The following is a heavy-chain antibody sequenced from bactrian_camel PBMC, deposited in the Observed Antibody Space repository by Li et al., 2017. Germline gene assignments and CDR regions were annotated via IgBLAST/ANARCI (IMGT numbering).Heavy chain of an antibody. CDR2: MYTGGSGDRT. V-gene: IGHV3S25*01. Sequence: QLVESGGGSVQTGGSLRLSCSASAGYTFSNYWMGWFRQAPGKEREGVAVMYTGGSGDRTIYADSVKGRFTISRDSAKNSVYLQMDSLNPEDTAMYYCAARPCATGSFEHWGQGTQVTVS. J-gene: IGHJ4*01. D-gene: IGHD4*01. CDR1: AGYTFSNYW. CDR3: AARPCATGSFEH.